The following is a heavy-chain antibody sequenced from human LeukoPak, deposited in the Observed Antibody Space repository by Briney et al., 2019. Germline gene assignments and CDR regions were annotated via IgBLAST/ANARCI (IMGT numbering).Heavy chain of an antibody. V-gene: IGHV4-34*01. D-gene: IGHD6-13*01. CDR1: GGIFIGYY. J-gene: IGHJ4*02. Sequence: SGTVPVTFLFYGGIFIGYYWSWLRQPPARGVDGIGEINHSGSTNYNPSLKSRVTISVDTSTNQFSLKLGSVTAADTAVYYCARGVIAAGGNDFDYWGQGTLVTVSS. CDR3: ARGVIAAGGNDFDY. CDR2: INHSGST.